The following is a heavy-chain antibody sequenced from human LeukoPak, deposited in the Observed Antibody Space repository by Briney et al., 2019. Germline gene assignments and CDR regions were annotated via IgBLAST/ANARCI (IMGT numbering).Heavy chain of an antibody. CDR3: ARANVWVNWYYFDY. CDR1: GFIVSSNS. CDR2: IYSGGST. V-gene: IGHV3-53*01. Sequence: GGSLRLSCAASGFIVSSNSMSWVRQAPGKGLEWVSFIYSGGSTYYADSVRGRFTISRDNSKNTLYLQMSSLRVEDTAVYYCARANVWVNWYYFDYWGQGTLVAVSS. D-gene: IGHD1-20*01. J-gene: IGHJ4*02.